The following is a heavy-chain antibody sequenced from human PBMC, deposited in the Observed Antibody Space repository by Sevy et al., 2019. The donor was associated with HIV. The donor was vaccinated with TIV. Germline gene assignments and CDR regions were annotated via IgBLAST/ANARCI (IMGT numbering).Heavy chain of an antibody. J-gene: IGHJ4*02. Sequence: QLGGSLRLSCAASGFTFDDYAMHWVRQAPGKGLEWVSGISWNSGSIGYADSVKGRFTISRDNAKNSLYLQMNSLRAEDTALYYCAKDPGDRGVRGALDYWGQGTLVTVS. CDR1: GFTFDDYA. D-gene: IGHD3-10*01. CDR3: AKDPGDRGVRGALDY. V-gene: IGHV3-9*01. CDR2: ISWNSGSI.